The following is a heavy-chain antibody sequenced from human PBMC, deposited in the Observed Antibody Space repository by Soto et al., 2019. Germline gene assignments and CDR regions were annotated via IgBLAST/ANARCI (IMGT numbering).Heavy chain of an antibody. D-gene: IGHD3-22*01. Sequence: QVQLVQSGAEEKKPGASVKVSCKASGYTFTSYAMPWVRQAPGQRLEWMGWINAGNGNTKYSQKFQGRVTITRDTSASTAHMELSSLRSEDTAVYYCARAHGYDSSGYYCWGQGTLVTVSS. CDR2: INAGNGNT. J-gene: IGHJ4*02. CDR1: GYTFTSYA. V-gene: IGHV1-3*05. CDR3: ARAHGYDSSGYYC.